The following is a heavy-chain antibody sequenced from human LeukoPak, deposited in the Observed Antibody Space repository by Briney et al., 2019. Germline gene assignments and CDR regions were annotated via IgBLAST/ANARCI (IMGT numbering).Heavy chain of an antibody. J-gene: IGHJ6*02. D-gene: IGHD2-15*01. CDR2: INPSSGGT. CDR3: ARDQRVVGATGYYYGMDV. V-gene: IGHV1-2*02. Sequence: ASVKVSCKASGYTFTGYYVHWVRQAPGQGLEWVEWINPSSGGTSSAQNFQGRVTMTRDTSTSTTYMELSGLRSDDTAVYYCARDQRVVGATGYYYGMDVWGQGTTVTVSS. CDR1: GYTFTGYY.